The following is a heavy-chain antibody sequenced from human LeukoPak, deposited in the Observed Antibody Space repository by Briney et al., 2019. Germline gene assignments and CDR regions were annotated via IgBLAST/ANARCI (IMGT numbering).Heavy chain of an antibody. V-gene: IGHV3-33*08. D-gene: IGHD3/OR15-3a*01. CDR2: IWFDGSYK. CDR1: GFTFSHYA. Sequence: GGSLRLSCSASGFTFSHYAMHWVRQAPGRGLEWVAVIWFDGSYKYYADSVQGRFTISRDSSKNTLFLQMNSLRAEDTAVYFSARDRTSYFDYWGQGTLVTVSS. J-gene: IGHJ4*02. CDR3: ARDRTSYFDY.